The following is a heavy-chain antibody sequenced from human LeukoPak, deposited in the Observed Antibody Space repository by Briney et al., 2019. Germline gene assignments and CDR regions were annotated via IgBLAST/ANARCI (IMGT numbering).Heavy chain of an antibody. CDR1: AGTFSSYT. V-gene: IGHV1-69*02. D-gene: IGHD2-15*01. J-gene: IGHJ4*02. CDR3: ARVEYCSGGSCLDY. Sequence: SVKVPCKASAGTFSSYTISWLRQAPGQGREWMGRIIPILGIANYAQKFQGRVTITADKSTSTAYMELSSLRSEDTAVYYCARVEYCSGGSCLDYWGQGTLVTVSS. CDR2: IIPILGIA.